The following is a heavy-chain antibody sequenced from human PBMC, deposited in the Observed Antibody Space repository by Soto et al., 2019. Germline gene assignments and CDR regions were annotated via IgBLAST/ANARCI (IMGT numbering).Heavy chain of an antibody. J-gene: IGHJ6*02. V-gene: IGHV4-38-2*02. Sequence: PSETLSLTCAVSGYSISSGYYWGWIRQPPGKGLEWIGSIYHSGSTYYNPSLKSRVTISVDTSKNQSSLKLSSVTAADTAVYYCAREKAATGYYGMDVWGQGTTVTVSS. CDR1: GYSISSGYY. CDR2: IYHSGST. CDR3: AREKAATGYYGMDV. D-gene: IGHD6-13*01.